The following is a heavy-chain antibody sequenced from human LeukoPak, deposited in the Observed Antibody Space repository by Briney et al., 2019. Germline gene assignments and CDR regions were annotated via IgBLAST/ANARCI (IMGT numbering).Heavy chain of an antibody. D-gene: IGHD2-21*02. V-gene: IGHV1-2*02. Sequence: ASVKVSCKASGYRFISNYIQWVRQAPGLGPEWMWCMHPGNGKTRYAEKFQGRVTMTRDTSINTDYLDLSSLRSDDTAVYYCAREGSYCVGGDCYSFDFWGQGTLITVSS. CDR3: AREGSYCVGGDCYSFDF. CDR1: GYRFISNY. CDR2: MHPGNGKT. J-gene: IGHJ4*02.